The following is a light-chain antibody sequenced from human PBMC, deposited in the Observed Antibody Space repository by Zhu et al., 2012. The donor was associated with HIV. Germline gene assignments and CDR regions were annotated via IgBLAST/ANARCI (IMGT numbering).Light chain of an antibody. Sequence: EIELTQSPGTLSLSPGERATLSCRASQSVGSRYLAWYQQKPGQALRLLIYGTFNRATGVPDRFSGSGSGTDFTLTISRLEPEDFAVYYCHQYDDSWTFGQGTKVEIK. CDR3: HQYDDSWT. CDR1: QSVGSRY. CDR2: GTF. V-gene: IGKV3-20*01. J-gene: IGKJ1*01.